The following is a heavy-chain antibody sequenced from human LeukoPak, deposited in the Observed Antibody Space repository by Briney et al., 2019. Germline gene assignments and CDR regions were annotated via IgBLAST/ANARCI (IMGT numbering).Heavy chain of an antibody. Sequence: GGSLRLSCAASGFTFKLYWMHWVRQVPGRGPVWVSRINHDGSDTVYADSVRGRFTISRDDAKNTLYLQMNNLRAEDTAVYYCVRGGPSTWSWGQGTLVTVSS. J-gene: IGHJ5*02. CDR1: GFTFKLYW. V-gene: IGHV3-74*01. D-gene: IGHD2-15*01. CDR2: INHDGSDT. CDR3: VRGGPSTWS.